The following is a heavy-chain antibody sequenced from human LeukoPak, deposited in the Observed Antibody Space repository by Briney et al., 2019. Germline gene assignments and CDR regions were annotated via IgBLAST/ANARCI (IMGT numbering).Heavy chain of an antibody. CDR3: AREYHYYDTRGYYYFDY. Sequence: PSETLSLTCSVSAGSISRYYWSWIRQPPGKGLEWIGYIYYSGSTNYNPSLKSRVTMSLDTSRNQFSLKLSPVTAADTAVYYCAREYHYYDTRGYYYFDYWGQGTLVTVSS. J-gene: IGHJ4*02. CDR2: IYYSGST. D-gene: IGHD3-22*01. V-gene: IGHV4-59*01. CDR1: AGSISRYY.